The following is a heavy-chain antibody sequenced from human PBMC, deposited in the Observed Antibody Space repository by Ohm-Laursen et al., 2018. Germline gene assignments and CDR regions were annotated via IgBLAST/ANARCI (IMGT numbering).Heavy chain of an antibody. CDR1: GFTFSSYG. V-gene: IGHV3-30*18. CDR2: ISYDGSNK. D-gene: IGHD2/OR15-2a*01. Sequence: SLRLSCSAPGFTFSSYGMHWVRQAPGKGLEWVAVISYDGSNKYYADSVKGRFTISRDNSKNTLYLQMNSLRAEDTAVYYCAKGYFIDYWGQGTLVTVSS. J-gene: IGHJ4*02. CDR3: AKGYFIDY.